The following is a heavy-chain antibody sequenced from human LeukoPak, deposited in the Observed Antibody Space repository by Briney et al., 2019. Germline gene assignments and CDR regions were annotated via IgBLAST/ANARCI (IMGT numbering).Heavy chain of an antibody. Sequence: ASVKVSCKASGYTFTGYYMHWVRQAPGQGLEWMGWINPNSGGTNYAQKFQGRVTMTRDTSISTAYMELSRLRSDDTAVYYCARGASSSWYDVDYYYYMDVWGKGTTVTVSS. CDR3: ARGASSSWYDVDYYYYMDV. V-gene: IGHV1-2*02. D-gene: IGHD6-13*01. J-gene: IGHJ6*03. CDR1: GYTFTGYY. CDR2: INPNSGGT.